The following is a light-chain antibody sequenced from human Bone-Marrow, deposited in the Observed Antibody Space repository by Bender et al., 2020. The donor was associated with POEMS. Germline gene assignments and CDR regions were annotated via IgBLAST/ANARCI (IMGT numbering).Light chain of an antibody. V-gene: IGLV2-14*02. Sequence: QSALTQPASVSGSPGQSITISCTGTSSDVGSYNRVSWYQQHPGKAPKLLIYINNQRPSGVPDRFSGSKSGTSASLAISGLQSEDEADYYCAAWEDSLNGWVFGGGTKLTVL. CDR2: INN. CDR3: AAWEDSLNGWV. J-gene: IGLJ3*02. CDR1: SSDVGSYNR.